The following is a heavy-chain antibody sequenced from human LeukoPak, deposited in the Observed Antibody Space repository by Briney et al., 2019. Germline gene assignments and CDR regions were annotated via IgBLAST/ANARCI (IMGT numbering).Heavy chain of an antibody. J-gene: IGHJ3*02. D-gene: IGHD3-10*01. V-gene: IGHV3-9*01. CDR2: ISWNSGSI. CDR3: AKALITMVPDDAFDI. CDR1: GFTFDDYA. Sequence: PGGSLRLSCAASGFTFDDYAMHWVRQAPGKGLEWVSGISWNSGSIGYADSVKGRFTISRDNAKNSLYLQMNSLRAEDTALYYCAKALITMVPDDAFDIWGQGTMVTVSS.